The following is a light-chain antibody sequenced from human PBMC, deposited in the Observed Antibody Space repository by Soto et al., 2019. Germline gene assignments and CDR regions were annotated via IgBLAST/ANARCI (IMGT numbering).Light chain of an antibody. V-gene: IGLV1-44*01. J-gene: IGLJ1*01. CDR1: SSNIGTNT. CDR3: AAWDDSLNGYV. Sequence: QSVLTQPPSASGTPGQRVTISCSGSSSNIGTNTVDWYQQLPGTAPKLLIYSNFRRPSGVPDRFSGSKSATSASLAISGLQSDDEADYYCAAWDDSLNGYVFGIGTKVTV. CDR2: SNF.